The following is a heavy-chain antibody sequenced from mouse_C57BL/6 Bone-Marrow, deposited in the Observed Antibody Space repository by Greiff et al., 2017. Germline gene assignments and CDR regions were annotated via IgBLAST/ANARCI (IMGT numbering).Heavy chain of an antibody. CDR2: IDPENGDT. D-gene: IGHD1-1*01. J-gene: IGHJ2*01. CDR1: GFNIKDDY. CDR3: TDYYYGSSQGYYFDY. Sequence: VQLKQSGAELVRPGASVKLSCTASGFNIKDDYMHWVKQRPEQGLEWIGWIDPENGDTEYASKFQGKATITADTSSNTAYRQLSSLTSEDTAVYYCTDYYYGSSQGYYFDYWGQGTTLTVSS. V-gene: IGHV14-4*01.